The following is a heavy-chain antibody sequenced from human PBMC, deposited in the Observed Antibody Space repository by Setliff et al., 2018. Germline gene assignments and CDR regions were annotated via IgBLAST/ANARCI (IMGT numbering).Heavy chain of an antibody. CDR1: GFRFTNFG. CDR3: ARMNSAWSGAFDH. V-gene: IGHV1-18*01. J-gene: IGHJ4*02. D-gene: IGHD6-19*01. CDR2: ISPYSGNT. Sequence: ASVKVSCKTSGFRFTNFGFSWVRQAPGQGLEWLGSISPYSGNTNYPQWLQDRVTMTIDTSATTVYMELKSLRSDDTAIYYCARMNSAWSGAFDHWGQGTLVTVSS.